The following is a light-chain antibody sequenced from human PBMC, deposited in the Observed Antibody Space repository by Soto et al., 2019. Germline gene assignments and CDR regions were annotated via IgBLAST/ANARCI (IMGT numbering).Light chain of an antibody. Sequence: GLAQSPGTLPLSPGERATLSCRASQTISSRYLTWYQQKPGQVPRLLIYGASSRATGIPDRFSGSGSGTDFTLTISRLEPEDVAVYYCQHSGNSHGTFGQGTKVDIK. CDR1: QTISSRY. J-gene: IGKJ1*01. CDR3: QHSGNSHGT. V-gene: IGKV3-20*01. CDR2: GAS.